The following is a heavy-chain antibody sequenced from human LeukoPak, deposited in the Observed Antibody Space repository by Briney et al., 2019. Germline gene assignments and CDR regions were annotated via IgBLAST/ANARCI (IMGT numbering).Heavy chain of an antibody. V-gene: IGHV1-46*01. CDR1: GYTFTSYY. J-gene: IGHJ1*01. Sequence: ASVKVSCKASGYTFTSYYMHWVRQAPGQGLEWMRIINPSGGSTSYAQKFQGRVTMTRDTSTSTVYMELSSLRSEDTAVYYCARDPGYYDSSRYPVVGYFQHSGQGTLVTVSS. D-gene: IGHD3-22*01. CDR2: INPSGGST. CDR3: ARDPGYYDSSRYPVVGYFQH.